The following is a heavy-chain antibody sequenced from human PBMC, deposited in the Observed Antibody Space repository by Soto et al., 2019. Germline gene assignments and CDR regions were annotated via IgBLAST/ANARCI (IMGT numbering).Heavy chain of an antibody. J-gene: IGHJ4*02. D-gene: IGHD6-19*01. CDR3: ARDISGQRTNFDY. V-gene: IGHV3-21*01. CDR1: GFTFSGYS. Sequence: GGSLRLSCAASGFTFSGYSMSWVRQAPGKGLEWVSSISSTSSYIYYADSVKGRFTISRDNAKNSLYLQMNSLRDEDTAVYYCARDISGQRTNFDYWGQGTLVTVSS. CDR2: ISSTSSYI.